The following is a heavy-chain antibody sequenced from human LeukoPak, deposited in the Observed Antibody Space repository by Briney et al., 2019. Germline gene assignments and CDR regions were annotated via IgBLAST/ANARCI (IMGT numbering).Heavy chain of an antibody. CDR3: ARLAGGSYSDY. Sequence: GGSLRLSCAASGFTFSSYAMHWARQAPGKGLEYVSSISYNGGSTFYANSVKGRFTISRDNSKNTVYLQMGSLRAEDMAVYYCARLAGGSYSDYWGQGTLVTVSS. V-gene: IGHV3-64*01. CDR1: GFTFSSYA. J-gene: IGHJ4*02. CDR2: ISYNGGST. D-gene: IGHD1-26*01.